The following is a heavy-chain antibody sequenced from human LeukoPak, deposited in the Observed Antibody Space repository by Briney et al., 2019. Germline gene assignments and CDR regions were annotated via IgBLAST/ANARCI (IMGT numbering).Heavy chain of an antibody. D-gene: IGHD4-17*01. CDR3: ARDLVTVTKGFDI. CDR2: ISYIGST. J-gene: IGHJ3*02. Sequence: SETLSLTCAVSDDSFSSHYWTWIRQPPGKGLEWVGYISYIGSTNYNPSLKSRVTISIDTSRNQFSLRLSSVTAADTAVYYCARDLVTVTKGFDIWGQGTMVSVSS. CDR1: DDSFSSHY. V-gene: IGHV4-59*11.